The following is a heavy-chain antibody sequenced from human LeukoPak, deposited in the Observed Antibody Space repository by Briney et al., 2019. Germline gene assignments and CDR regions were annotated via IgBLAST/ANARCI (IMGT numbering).Heavy chain of an antibody. Sequence: PSETLSLTCTISGGSFNGYYWSWIRQPPGKGLEWIREINHSGSTNYNPSLKSRVTISVDTSKNQFSLKLSSVTAADTAVYYCARGGGYCTNGVCYRRRYYYYMDVWGKGATVTVSS. V-gene: IGHV4-34*01. CDR2: INHSGST. J-gene: IGHJ6*03. CDR3: ARGGGYCTNGVCYRRRYYYYMDV. D-gene: IGHD2-8*01. CDR1: GGSFNGYY.